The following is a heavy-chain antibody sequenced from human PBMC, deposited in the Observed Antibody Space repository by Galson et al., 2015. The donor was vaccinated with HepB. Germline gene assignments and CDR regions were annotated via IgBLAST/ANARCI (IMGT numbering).Heavy chain of an antibody. Sequence: TLSLTCTVSGGSISSGSYYWSWIRQPAGKGLEWIGRIYTSGSTNYNPSLKSRVTMSVDTSKNQFSLKLSSVTAADTAVYYCARAGWKTGFDYWGQGTLVTVSS. CDR1: GGSISSGSYY. J-gene: IGHJ4*02. CDR2: IYTSGST. V-gene: IGHV4-61*02. CDR3: ARAGWKTGFDY. D-gene: IGHD1-1*01.